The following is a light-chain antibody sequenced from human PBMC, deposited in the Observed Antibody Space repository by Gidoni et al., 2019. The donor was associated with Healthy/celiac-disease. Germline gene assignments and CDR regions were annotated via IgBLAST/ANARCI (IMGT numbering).Light chain of an antibody. CDR3: QKRSHWPREA. J-gene: IGKJ2*01. V-gene: IGKV3-11*01. CDR1: QSVSSY. CDR2: DAS. Sequence: EIVLTQSPATLSLAPGERATLSCRASQSVSSYLAWFQQKPGQAPRLLLYDASNSATGIPPRFSCIGSGTDFTLTISSLAPEVFAVYYCQKRSHWPREAFGQGTKLEIK.